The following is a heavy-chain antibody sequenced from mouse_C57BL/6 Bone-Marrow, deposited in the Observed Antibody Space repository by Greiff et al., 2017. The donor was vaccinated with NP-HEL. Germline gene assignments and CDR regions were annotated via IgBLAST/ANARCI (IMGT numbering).Heavy chain of an antibody. CDR2: IHPNSGST. CDR1: GYTFTSYW. V-gene: IGHV1-64*01. CDR3: ARKSNYPYAMDY. Sequence: QVQLQQPGAELVKPGASVKLPCKASGYTFTSYWMHWVKQRPGQGLEWIGMIHPNSGSTNYNEKFKSKATLTVDKSSSTAYMQLSSLTSEDSAVYYCARKSNYPYAMDYWGQGTSVTVSS. J-gene: IGHJ4*01. D-gene: IGHD2-5*01.